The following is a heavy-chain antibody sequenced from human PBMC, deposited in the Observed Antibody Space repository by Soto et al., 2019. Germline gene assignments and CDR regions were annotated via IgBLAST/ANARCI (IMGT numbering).Heavy chain of an antibody. CDR3: ARFSGGVYNTYYFYYGMDV. J-gene: IGHJ6*02. Sequence: ASVKVSCKASGYSFTSYGISWVRQAPGQGLDWMGWITTYSGNTKYAQDLQGRVTMTTDTSTSTAYMELRSLRSDDTAVYYCARFSGGVYNTYYFYYGMDVWGQGTTVTVSS. V-gene: IGHV1-18*04. CDR1: GYSFTSYG. D-gene: IGHD2-15*01. CDR2: ITTYSGNT.